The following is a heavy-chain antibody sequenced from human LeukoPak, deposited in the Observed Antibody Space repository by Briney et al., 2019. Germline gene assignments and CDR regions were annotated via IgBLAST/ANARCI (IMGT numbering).Heavy chain of an antibody. CDR3: ASRRDSSGYYLHY. D-gene: IGHD3-22*01. J-gene: IGHJ4*02. Sequence: SETLSLTCAVYGGSFSGYYWSWIRQPPGKGLEWIGEINHSGSTNYNPSLKSRVTISVDTSKNQFSLKLSSVTAADTAVYYCASRRDSSGYYLHYWGQGTLVTASS. CDR2: INHSGST. CDR1: GGSFSGYY. V-gene: IGHV4-34*01.